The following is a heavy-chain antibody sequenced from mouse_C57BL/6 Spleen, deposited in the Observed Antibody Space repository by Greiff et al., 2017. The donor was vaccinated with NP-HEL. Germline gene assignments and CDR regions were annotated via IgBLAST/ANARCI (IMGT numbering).Heavy chain of an antibody. CDR3: ARAYYRYAMDY. CDR1: GYTFTSYW. D-gene: IGHD2-14*01. V-gene: IGHV1-52*01. Sequence: QVQLQQPGAELVRPGSSVKLSCKASGYTFTSYWMHWVKQRPIQGLEWIGNIDPSDSETHYNQKFKDKATLTVDKSSSTAYMQLSSLTSADSAVYYCARAYYRYAMDYWGQGTSVTVSS. CDR2: IDPSDSET. J-gene: IGHJ4*01.